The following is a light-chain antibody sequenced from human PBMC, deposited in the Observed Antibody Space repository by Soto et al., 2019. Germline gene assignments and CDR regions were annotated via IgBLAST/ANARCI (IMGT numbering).Light chain of an antibody. V-gene: IGLV2-23*02. CDR2: EVS. CDR1: SSDVGSYNL. J-gene: IGLJ1*01. CDR3: CSYAGSSTFYV. Sequence: QSVLTQPASVSGSPGQSITISCTRTSSDVGSYNLVSWYQQHPGKATKLMIYEVSKRPSGVSNRFSGSKSGNTASLTISGLQAEDEADYYCCSYAGSSTFYVFGTGTKVTVL.